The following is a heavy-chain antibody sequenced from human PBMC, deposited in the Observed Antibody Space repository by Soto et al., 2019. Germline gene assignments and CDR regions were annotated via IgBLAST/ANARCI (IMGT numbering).Heavy chain of an antibody. CDR3: ASAAGDTAWAVAGPGVFDY. CDR2: IHYSGST. J-gene: IGHJ4*02. D-gene: IGHD6-19*01. CDR1: GGSISSYY. Sequence: SETLSLTCTVSGGSISSYYWSWIRQPPGKGLEWIGYIHYSGSTNYNPSLKSRVTISVDTSKNHFSLKLSSVTAADTAVYYCASAAGDTAWAVAGPGVFDYWGQGTLVTVS. V-gene: IGHV4-59*01.